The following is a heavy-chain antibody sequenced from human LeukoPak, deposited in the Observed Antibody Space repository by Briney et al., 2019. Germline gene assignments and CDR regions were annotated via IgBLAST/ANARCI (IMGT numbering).Heavy chain of an antibody. V-gene: IGHV3-30-3*01. D-gene: IGHD4-17*01. CDR1: GLTFSSYA. J-gene: IGHJ1*01. Sequence: GRSLRLSCAASGLTFSSYAMHWVRQAPGKGLEWVAVISYDESNKYYADSVKGRFTISRDNSKNTLYLQMNSLRAEDTAVYYCARDLTTVTTGYFQHWGQGTLVTVSS. CDR2: ISYDESNK. CDR3: ARDLTTVTTGYFQH.